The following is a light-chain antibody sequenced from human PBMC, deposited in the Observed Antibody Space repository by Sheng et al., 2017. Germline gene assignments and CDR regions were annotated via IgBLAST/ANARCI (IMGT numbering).Light chain of an antibody. J-gene: IGLJ2*01. CDR1: GSDHGSYNF. CDR2: DVT. Sequence: QSALTQPASVSGSPGQSITISCTATGSDHGSYNFVSWYQQHPGKAPKVMIYDVTNRPSGVSSRFSGSKSANTASLTISGLQAEDEADYYCSSHTSSSTLVFGGGTKLTVV. CDR3: SSHTSSSTLV. V-gene: IGLV2-14*01.